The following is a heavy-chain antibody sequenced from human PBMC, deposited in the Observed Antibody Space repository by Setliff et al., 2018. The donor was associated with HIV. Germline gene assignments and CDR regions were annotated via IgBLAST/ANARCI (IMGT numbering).Heavy chain of an antibody. D-gene: IGHD4-17*01. CDR3: ANFFVSSVTTQDS. CDR1: GASFTDYY. Sequence: SETLSLTCAFYGASFTDYYWNWIRQPPGKGLEWIGEIHHTGHINYNPSFKSRVTMSLDMSKNQFSLKLTSVTAADTAVYYCANFFVSSVTTQDSWGQGTLVTVSS. CDR2: IHHTGHI. V-gene: IGHV4-34*01. J-gene: IGHJ4*02.